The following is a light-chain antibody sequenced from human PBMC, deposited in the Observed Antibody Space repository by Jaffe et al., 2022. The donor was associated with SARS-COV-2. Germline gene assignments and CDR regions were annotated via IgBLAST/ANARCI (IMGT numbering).Light chain of an antibody. V-gene: IGKV1-5*03. J-gene: IGKJ1*01. CDR2: KAS. CDR3: QQYNSYST. Sequence: DIHMTQSPSTLSASIGDRVTITCRASQSISSWLAWYQQKPGKAPNLLIYKASTLESGVPSRFSGSGSGTEFTLTISSLQPDDLATYYCQQYNSYSTFGQGTKVEIK. CDR1: QSISSW.